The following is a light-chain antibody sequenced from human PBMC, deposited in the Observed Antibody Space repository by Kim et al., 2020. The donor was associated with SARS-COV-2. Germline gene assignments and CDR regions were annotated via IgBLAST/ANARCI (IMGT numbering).Light chain of an antibody. Sequence: GQSVTISCTGTSNDVGSYTRVCWYQQPPGTAPKVIIYDVSNRPSGVSDRFSGSKSGNTASLTISGLQAEDEADYYCILYGGNAGYVFGTGTKVTVL. CDR2: DVS. V-gene: IGLV2-18*01. CDR1: SNDVGSYTR. J-gene: IGLJ1*01. CDR3: ILYGGNAGYV.